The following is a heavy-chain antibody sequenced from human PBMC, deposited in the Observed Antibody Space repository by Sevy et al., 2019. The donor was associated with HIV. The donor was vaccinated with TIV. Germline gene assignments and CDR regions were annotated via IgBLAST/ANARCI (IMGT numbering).Heavy chain of an antibody. V-gene: IGHV3-15*01. CDR2: IKSKTDGGTT. Sequence: GGSLRLSCAASGFTFSNAWMSWVRQAPGKGLEWVGRIKSKTDGGTTDNAAPVKGRFTISRDDSKNTLYLQMNSLKTEDTAVYYCTSTVSYYDILTGYYQGPLGYWGQGTLVTVSS. CDR1: GFTFSNAW. D-gene: IGHD3-9*01. J-gene: IGHJ4*02. CDR3: TSTVSYYDILTGYYQGPLGY.